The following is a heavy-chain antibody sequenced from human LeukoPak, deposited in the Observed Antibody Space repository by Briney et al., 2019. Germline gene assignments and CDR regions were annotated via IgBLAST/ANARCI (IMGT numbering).Heavy chain of an antibody. CDR3: ARVSGYSYGWSYYYYMDV. V-gene: IGHV4-34*01. CDR1: GGSFSGYY. CDR2: INNSGST. D-gene: IGHD5-18*01. J-gene: IGHJ6*03. Sequence: SETLSLTCAAYGGSFSGYYWSWIRQPPGKGLEWIGEINNSGSTNYNPSLKSRVTISVDTSKNQFSLKLSSVTAADTAVYYCARVSGYSYGWSYYYYMDVWGKGTTVTVSS.